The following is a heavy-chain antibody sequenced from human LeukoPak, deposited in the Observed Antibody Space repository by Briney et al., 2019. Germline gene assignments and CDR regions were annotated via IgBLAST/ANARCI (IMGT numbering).Heavy chain of an antibody. D-gene: IGHD3-10*01. CDR2: IYYSGST. V-gene: IGHV4-59*01. CDR1: GGSISSYY. J-gene: IGHJ4*02. Sequence: PSETLSLTCTVSGGSISSYYWSWIRQPPGQGLEWIGYIYYSGSTNYNPSLKSRVTISVDTSKNQFSLKLSSVTAADTAVYYCARAIIGLGSYLPFDYWGQGTLVTVSS. CDR3: ARAIIGLGSYLPFDY.